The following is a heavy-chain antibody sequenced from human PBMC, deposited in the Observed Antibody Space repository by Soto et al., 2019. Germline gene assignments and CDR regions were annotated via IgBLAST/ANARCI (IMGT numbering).Heavy chain of an antibody. V-gene: IGHV1-46*01. CDR1: GYTFTSYY. D-gene: IGHD6-13*01. CDR2: INPSGGTA. J-gene: IGHJ6*02. CDR3: ASLSSSLGVYYYGMDV. Sequence: ASVKVSCKASGYTFTSYYIHWVRQAPGQGHEKISLINPSGGTANYAQKFQGRVTITADESTSTAYMELSSLRSEDTAVFYCASLSSSLGVYYYGMDVWGQGTTVTVSS.